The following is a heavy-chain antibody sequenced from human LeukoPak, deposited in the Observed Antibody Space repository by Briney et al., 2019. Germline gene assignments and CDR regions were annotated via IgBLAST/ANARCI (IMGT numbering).Heavy chain of an antibody. J-gene: IGHJ4*02. Sequence: GGSLRLSCAASGFTFSSYSMNWVRQAPGKGLEWVSSISSSSSYIYYADSVKGRFTISRDNAKNSLYLQMNSLRAEDTAVYYCARVGDSGYCSSTSCYTDYWGQGTLDTVSS. CDR1: GFTFSSYS. V-gene: IGHV3-21*01. CDR2: ISSSSSYI. D-gene: IGHD2-2*02. CDR3: ARVGDSGYCSSTSCYTDY.